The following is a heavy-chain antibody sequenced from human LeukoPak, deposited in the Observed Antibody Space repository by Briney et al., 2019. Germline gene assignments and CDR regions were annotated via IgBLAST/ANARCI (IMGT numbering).Heavy chain of an antibody. CDR3: ARARVLSESNWFDP. CDR1: GASFAGYS. Sequence: PSETLSLTCAVHGASFAGYSWSWIRQSPGKGLEWIGEVYRVGYTIYNPSLKSRVNISIDTSTTQFSLKLSSVTVADTAVYFFARARVLSESNWFDPWGQGTLVTVSS. V-gene: IGHV4-34*01. J-gene: IGHJ5*02. CDR2: VYRVGYT. D-gene: IGHD4/OR15-4a*01.